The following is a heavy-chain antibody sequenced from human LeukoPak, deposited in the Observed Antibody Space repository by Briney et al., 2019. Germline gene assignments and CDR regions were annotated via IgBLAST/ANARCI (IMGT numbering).Heavy chain of an antibody. CDR3: ARVRYFDGSGYYYDFDF. CDR1: GDSISSSSYY. D-gene: IGHD3-22*01. V-gene: IGHV4-39*07. J-gene: IGHJ4*02. Sequence: SETLSLTCTVSGDSISSSSYYWGWIRQPPGKGLEWIGSIYSSGITYYNPSLKSRVTISLDTSKSQFSLKLSSVTAADTAVYYCARVRYFDGSGYYYDFDFWGQGALVTVSS. CDR2: IYSSGIT.